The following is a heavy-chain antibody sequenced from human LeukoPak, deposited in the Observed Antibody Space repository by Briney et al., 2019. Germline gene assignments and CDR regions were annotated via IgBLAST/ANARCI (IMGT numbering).Heavy chain of an antibody. Sequence: SETLSLTCTVSGGSISSSSYYWGWIRQPPGKGLEWIGIMYYSGTTYYHPSLKSRVTISVDTSKNQFSLKLSSVTAADTAVYYCARHRYRSGSDWIDPWGQGTLVTVSS. D-gene: IGHD1-26*01. J-gene: IGHJ5*02. CDR1: GGSISSSSYY. CDR2: MYYSGTT. V-gene: IGHV4-39*01. CDR3: ARHRYRSGSDWIDP.